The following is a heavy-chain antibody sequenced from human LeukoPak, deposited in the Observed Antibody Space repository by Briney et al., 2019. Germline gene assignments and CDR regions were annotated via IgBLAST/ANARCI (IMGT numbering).Heavy chain of an antibody. CDR2: IYPGDSDT. J-gene: IGHJ4*02. CDR1: GYSFTSYW. D-gene: IGHD3-9*01. Sequence: GESLKISCKGSGYSFTSYWIGWVRQMPGKGLEWMGLIYPGDSDTRYSPSFQGQVTISADKSISTAYLQWSSLEASDTAMYYCGRRRYDILTGPDYWGQGTLVTVSS. V-gene: IGHV5-51*01. CDR3: GRRRYDILTGPDY.